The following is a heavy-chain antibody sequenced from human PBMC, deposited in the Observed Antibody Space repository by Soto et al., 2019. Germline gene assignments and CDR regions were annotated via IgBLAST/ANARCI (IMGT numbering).Heavy chain of an antibody. V-gene: IGHV3-33*01. CDR3: ARDPYYGDYWDHFFDY. Sequence: QVQLVESGGGVVQPGRSLRLSCAASGFTFSSYGMHWVRQAPGKGLEWVAVIWYDGSNKYYADSVKGRFTISRDNSKNTLYLQMNSLRAEDTAVYYCARDPYYGDYWDHFFDYWGQGPLVTVSS. D-gene: IGHD4-17*01. CDR1: GFTFSSYG. CDR2: IWYDGSNK. J-gene: IGHJ4*02.